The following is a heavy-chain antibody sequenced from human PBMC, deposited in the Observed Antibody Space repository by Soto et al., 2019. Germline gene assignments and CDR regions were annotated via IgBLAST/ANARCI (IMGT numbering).Heavy chain of an antibody. Sequence: GESLKISCAASGFTFSSYAMSWVRQAPGKGLEWVSAISGSGGSTDYADSVKGRFTISRDNSKNTLYLQMNSLRAEDTAVYYCARGWFGELLVFDCWGQGTLVTVSS. D-gene: IGHD3-10*01. CDR2: ISGSGGST. J-gene: IGHJ4*02. CDR3: ARGWFGELLVFDC. CDR1: GFTFSSYA. V-gene: IGHV3-23*01.